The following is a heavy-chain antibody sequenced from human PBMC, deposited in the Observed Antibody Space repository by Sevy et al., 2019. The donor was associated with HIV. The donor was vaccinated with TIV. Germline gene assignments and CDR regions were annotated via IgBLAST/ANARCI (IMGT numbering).Heavy chain of an antibody. CDR1: GFTFDDDG. CDR2: ISKNGDDK. CDR3: AKDHILTWWTLDS. V-gene: IGHV3-30*18. Sequence: GGSLRLSCAASGFTFDDDGIYWVRQAPGRGLEWVSFISKNGDDKFYAGSVKGRFTISRDSSNNTVFLQMQSLRAEDTATYFCAKDHILTWWTLDSWGQGSLVTVSS. J-gene: IGHJ4*02. D-gene: IGHD2-8*02.